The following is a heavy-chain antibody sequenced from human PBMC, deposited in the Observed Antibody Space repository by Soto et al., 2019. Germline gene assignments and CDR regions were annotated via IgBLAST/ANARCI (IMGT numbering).Heavy chain of an antibody. J-gene: IGHJ3*02. CDR1: GYPVTAYY. V-gene: IGHV1-2*02. CDR2: INPATGAA. D-gene: IGHD3-3*01. Sequence: QLHLVQSGAVVKKPGASVTVSCSASGYPVTAYYMHWVRQAPGRGLEWVGGINPATGAAKYTQTFQGRVTMTRDTSTSTVFRELSGLTTEDPAVFYCARGGGVGVAGSAAFDMWGQGTLVTVSS. CDR3: ARGGGVGVAGSAAFDM.